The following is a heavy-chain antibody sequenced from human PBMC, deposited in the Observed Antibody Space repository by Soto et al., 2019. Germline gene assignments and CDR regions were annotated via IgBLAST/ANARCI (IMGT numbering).Heavy chain of an antibody. Sequence: GGSLRLSCAASGFTFSSYSMNWVRQAPGKGLEWVANIKQDGSEKYYVDSVKGRFTISRDNAKNSLYLQMNSLRAEDTAVYYCAREGSLQSFAYWGQGTLVTVSS. CDR2: IKQDGSEK. CDR1: GFTFSSYS. D-gene: IGHD4-17*01. J-gene: IGHJ4*02. V-gene: IGHV3-7*05. CDR3: AREGSLQSFAY.